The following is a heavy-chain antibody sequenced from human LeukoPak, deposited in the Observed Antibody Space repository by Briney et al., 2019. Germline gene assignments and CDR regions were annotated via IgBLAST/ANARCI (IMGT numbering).Heavy chain of an antibody. CDR2: IYYSGST. V-gene: IGHV4-31*03. CDR3: ATQPRYYDILTGYSPQYYFDY. Sequence: SQTLSLTCTVSGGSISSGGYYWRWIRQHPGKGLEWIGYIYYSGSTYYNPSLKSRVTISVDTSKNQFSLKLSSVTAADTAVYYCATQPRYYDILTGYSPQYYFDYWGQGTLVTVSS. J-gene: IGHJ4*02. D-gene: IGHD3-9*01. CDR1: GGSISSGGYY.